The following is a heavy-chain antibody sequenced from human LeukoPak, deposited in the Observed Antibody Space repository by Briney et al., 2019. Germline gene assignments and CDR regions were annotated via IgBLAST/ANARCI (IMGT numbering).Heavy chain of an antibody. CDR3: ARFSNYVFLDYYYGMDV. V-gene: IGHV1-69*04. D-gene: IGHD4-11*01. Sequence: GSSVKVSCKASGGTFSSYAISWVRQAPGQGLAWMGRIIPILGIANYAQKFQGRVTITADKSTSTAYMELSSLRSEDTAVYYCARFSNYVFLDYYYGMDVWGQGTTVTVSS. J-gene: IGHJ6*02. CDR2: IIPILGIA. CDR1: GGTFSSYA.